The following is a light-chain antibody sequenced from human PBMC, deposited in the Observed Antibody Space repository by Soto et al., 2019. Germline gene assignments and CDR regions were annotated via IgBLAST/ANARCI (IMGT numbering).Light chain of an antibody. CDR2: AAS. CDR1: QSISSY. CDR3: QQSYSTLYT. Sequence: DIQMTQSPSSLSASVGDRVTITCRASQSISSYFNWYQQKPGKAPKLLIYAASSLQSGVPSRFSGSRSGTDFTLTISSLQPEDFATYYCQQSYSTLYTFGQGTKLEIK. J-gene: IGKJ2*01. V-gene: IGKV1-39*01.